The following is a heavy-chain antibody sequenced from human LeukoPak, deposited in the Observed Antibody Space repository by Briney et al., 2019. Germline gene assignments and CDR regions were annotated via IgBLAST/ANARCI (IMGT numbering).Heavy chain of an antibody. CDR3: ARAGGFFSPFGY. D-gene: IGHD3-3*01. J-gene: IGHJ4*02. V-gene: IGHV4-31*03. CDR2: IYYSGST. CDR1: GGSISSGGYY. Sequence: SSETLSLTCTVSGGSISSGGYYWSWVRQHPGKGLEWIGYIYYSGSTYYNPSLKSRVTISVDTSKNQFSLKLSSVTAADTAVYYCARAGGFFSPFGYWGQGTLVAVSS.